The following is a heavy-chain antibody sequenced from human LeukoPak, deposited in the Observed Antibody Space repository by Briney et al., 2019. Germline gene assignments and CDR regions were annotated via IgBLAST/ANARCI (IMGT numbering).Heavy chain of an antibody. Sequence: AASVKVSCKASGYTFTSYGISWVRQAPGQGLEWMGWISAYNGNTNYAQKLQGRVTMTTDTSTSTAYMELRSLRSDDTAVYYCARDDGSGYSHTFDYWGQGTLVTVSS. CDR2: ISAYNGNT. V-gene: IGHV1-18*01. D-gene: IGHD3-22*01. CDR1: GYTFTSYG. CDR3: ARDDGSGYSHTFDY. J-gene: IGHJ4*02.